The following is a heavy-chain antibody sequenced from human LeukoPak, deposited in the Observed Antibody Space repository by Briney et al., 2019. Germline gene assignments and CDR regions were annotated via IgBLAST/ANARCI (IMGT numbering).Heavy chain of an antibody. Sequence: ASVKVSCKASGYTFISYDINWVRQATGQGLEWMGWMNPNSGNTGYAQKFQGRVTITGNTSISTAYMELSSLISEDTAVYYCARGPRYNWNYGGWFDPWGQGSLVTVSS. CDR1: GYTFISYD. CDR3: ARGPRYNWNYGGWFDP. CDR2: MNPNSGNT. J-gene: IGHJ5*02. D-gene: IGHD1-7*01. V-gene: IGHV1-8*03.